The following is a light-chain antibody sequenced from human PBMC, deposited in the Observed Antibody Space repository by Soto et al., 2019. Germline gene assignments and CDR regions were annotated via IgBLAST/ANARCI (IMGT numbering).Light chain of an antibody. CDR3: AAWDVSLKGFV. CDR2: DNH. Sequence: QSVLTQPPSASGTPGQRVTFSCSGSSSNIGINTVNWYQQLPGTAPQLLISDNHRRPSGVPDRFSGSKSGTSASLAISGLQSEDAATYFCAAWDVSLKGFVFGTGTKVTVL. CDR1: SSNIGINT. J-gene: IGLJ1*01. V-gene: IGLV1-44*01.